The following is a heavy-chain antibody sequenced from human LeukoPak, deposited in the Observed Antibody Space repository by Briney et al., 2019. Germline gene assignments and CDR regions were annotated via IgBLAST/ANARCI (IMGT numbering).Heavy chain of an antibody. J-gene: IGHJ4*02. D-gene: IGHD1/OR15-1a*01. CDR3: AREYTWYKVFDY. CDR2: IYYSGST. CDR1: GGSISSGDYY. V-gene: IGHV4-30-4*01. Sequence: SQTLSLTCTVSGGSISSGDYYWSWIRQPPGKGLEWIGYIYYSGSTYYTPSLKSRVTISVDTSKNQFSLKLSSVTAADTAVYYCAREYTWYKVFDYWGQGTLVTVSS.